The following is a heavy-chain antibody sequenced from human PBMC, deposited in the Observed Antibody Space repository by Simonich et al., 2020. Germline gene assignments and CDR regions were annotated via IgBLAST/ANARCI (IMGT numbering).Heavy chain of an antibody. J-gene: IGHJ5*02. Sequence: QVQLVESGGGVVQPGRALRLSCAASGFTFSGYAMHWVRQAPGKGVEWVAVISYDGSNKYYADSVKGRFTISRDNSKNTLYLQMNSLRAEDTAVYYCARDRNWGWFDPWGQGTLVTVSS. CDR2: ISYDGSNK. D-gene: IGHD7-27*01. CDR3: ARDRNWGWFDP. V-gene: IGHV3-30*07. CDR1: GFTFSGYA.